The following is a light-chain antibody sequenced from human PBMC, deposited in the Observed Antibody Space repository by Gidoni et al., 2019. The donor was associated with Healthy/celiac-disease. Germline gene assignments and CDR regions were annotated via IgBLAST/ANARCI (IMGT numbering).Light chain of an antibody. CDR3: QQYDNP. Sequence: DIQMTQSPSSLSASVGDRVTITCQASQDISNYLNWYQQKPGKAPKLLIYDASNLETGDPSRFSGSGSGTDFTFTISSLQPEDIATYYCQQYDNPFGPGTKVDIK. CDR1: QDISNY. J-gene: IGKJ3*01. CDR2: DAS. V-gene: IGKV1-33*01.